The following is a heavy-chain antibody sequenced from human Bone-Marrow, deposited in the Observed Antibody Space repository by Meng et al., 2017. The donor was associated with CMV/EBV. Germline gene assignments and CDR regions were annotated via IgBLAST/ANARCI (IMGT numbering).Heavy chain of an antibody. D-gene: IGHD6-13*01. CDR2: INPNSGGT. CDR3: ARWGYSSSY. J-gene: IGHJ4*02. CDR1: GDTFSMYG. Sequence: ASVKVSCKVSGDTFSMYGISWVRQAPGQGLEWMGWINPNSGGTNYAQKFQGRVTMTRDTSISTAYMELSRLRSDDTAVYYCARWGYSSSYWGQGTLVTVSS. V-gene: IGHV1-2*02.